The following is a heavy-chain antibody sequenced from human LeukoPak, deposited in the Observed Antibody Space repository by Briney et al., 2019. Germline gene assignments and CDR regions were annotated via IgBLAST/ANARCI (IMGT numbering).Heavy chain of an antibody. V-gene: IGHV4-39*01. CDR1: GGSISSSCYY. J-gene: IGHJ4*02. D-gene: IGHD2-21*01. CDR3: ARHGHHCDHDY. Sequence: SETLSLTCTVSGGSISSSCYYWGWIRQPPGKGLEWIGSIYYSGSTYYNPSLKSRVTISVDTSKNQFSLKLTSVTAADTAVYYCARHGHHCDHDYSGEGTLVTVSS. CDR2: IYYSGST.